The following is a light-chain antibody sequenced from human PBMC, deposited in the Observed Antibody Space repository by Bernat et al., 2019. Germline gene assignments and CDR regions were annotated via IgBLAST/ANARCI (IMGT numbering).Light chain of an antibody. CDR3: QQYYDWPPWT. J-gene: IGKJ1*01. V-gene: IGKV3-15*01. CDR1: QSVRTN. CDR2: SAS. Sequence: ETVMTQSPATLSLSLGERATLSCRASQSVRTNLAWYQQKPGQAPRLLIYSASTRATGIPARFSGSGSGTGFTLTISSLQSEDFAVYYCQQYYDWPPWTFGQGTKVELK.